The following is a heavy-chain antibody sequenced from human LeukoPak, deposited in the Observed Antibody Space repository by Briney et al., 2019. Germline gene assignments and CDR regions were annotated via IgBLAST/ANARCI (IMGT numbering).Heavy chain of an antibody. CDR2: INPNSGGT. D-gene: IGHD2-2*01. V-gene: IGHV1-2*02. CDR3: ARELSLGYCSSTSCWLSIAARPQTSGWFDP. CDR1: GYTFTGYY. J-gene: IGHJ5*02. Sequence: ASVKVSCKASGYTFTGYYMHWVRQAPGQGLEWMGWINPNSGGTNYAQKSQGRVTMTRDTSISTAYMELSRLRSDDTAVYYCARELSLGYCSSTSCWLSIAARPQTSGWFDPWGQGTLVTVSS.